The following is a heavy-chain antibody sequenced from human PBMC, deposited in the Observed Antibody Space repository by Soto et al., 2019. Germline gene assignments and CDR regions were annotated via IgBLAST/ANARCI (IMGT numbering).Heavy chain of an antibody. D-gene: IGHD4-17*01. CDR3: AREGTVTTYYYYYGMDV. V-gene: IGHV1-18*01. CDR1: GYTLTSYG. Sequence: ASVKGSCKASGYTLTSYGISWVRQAPGQGLEWMGWISAYNGNTNYAQKLQGRVTMTTDTSTSTAYMELRSLRSDDTAVYYCAREGTVTTYYYYYGMDVWGQGTTVTVSS. CDR2: ISAYNGNT. J-gene: IGHJ6*02.